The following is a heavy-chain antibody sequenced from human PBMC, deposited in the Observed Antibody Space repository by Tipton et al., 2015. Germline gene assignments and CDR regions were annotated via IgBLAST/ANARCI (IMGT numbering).Heavy chain of an antibody. J-gene: IGHJ4*02. CDR1: GYTFTSYG. Sequence: LVQSGAEVKKPGASVKVSCKASGYTFTSYGISWVRQAPGQGLEWMGWISAYNDDTNYVQKLQGRVTMTTDTSTNTAYMELRTLRSDDTAVYYCARENSMWYPYFDYWGQGTLVTVSS. CDR3: ARENSMWYPYFDY. D-gene: IGHD2-15*01. CDR2: ISAYNDDT. V-gene: IGHV1-18*01.